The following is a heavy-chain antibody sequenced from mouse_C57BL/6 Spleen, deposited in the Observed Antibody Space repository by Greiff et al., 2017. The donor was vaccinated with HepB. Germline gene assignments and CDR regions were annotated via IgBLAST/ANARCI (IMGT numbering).Heavy chain of an antibody. D-gene: IGHD1-1*01. J-gene: IGHJ1*03. CDR3: VRQHGSGGWYFDV. Sequence: EVQGVESGGGLVQPKGSLKLSCAASGFSFNTYAMNWVRQAPGKGLEWVARIRSKSNNYATYYADSVKDRFTISREDSESMLYLQMNNLKTEDTAMYYCVRQHGSGGWYFDVWGTGTTVTVSS. CDR1: GFSFNTYA. V-gene: IGHV10-1*01. CDR2: IRSKSNNYAT.